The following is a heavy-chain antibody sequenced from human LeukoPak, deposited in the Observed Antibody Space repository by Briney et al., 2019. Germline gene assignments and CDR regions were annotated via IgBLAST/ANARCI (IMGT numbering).Heavy chain of an antibody. CDR2: INPNSGGT. CDR1: GGTFSSYA. CDR3: ARDLGDSGYDH. V-gene: IGHV1-2*06. Sequence: ASVKVSCKASGGTFSSYAISWVRQAPGQGLEWMGRINPNSGGTNYAQKFQGRVTMTRDTSISTAYMELSRLRSDDTAVYYCARDLGDSGYDHWGQGTLVTVSS. J-gene: IGHJ4*02. D-gene: IGHD5-12*01.